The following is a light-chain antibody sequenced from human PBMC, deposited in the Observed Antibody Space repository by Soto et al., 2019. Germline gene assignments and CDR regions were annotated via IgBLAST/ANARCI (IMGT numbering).Light chain of an antibody. CDR1: QGISSY. V-gene: IGKV1-9*01. CDR3: QQLNSYPIT. J-gene: IGKJ5*01. Sequence: DIQLTQSPSFLSASVGDRVTITCRASQGISSYLAWYQQKPGKAPKLLIYAASTLQSGVPSRFSGSGSGTEFTLTISSLQPEDFETYCCQQLNSYPITFGHGTRLEIK. CDR2: AAS.